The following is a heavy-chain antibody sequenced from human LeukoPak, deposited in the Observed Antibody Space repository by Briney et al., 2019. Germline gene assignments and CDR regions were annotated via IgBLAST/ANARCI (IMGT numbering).Heavy chain of an antibody. J-gene: IGHJ5*02. V-gene: IGHV4-34*01. CDR2: INHSGST. CDR3: ARGRGLLGRNWFDP. Sequence: KPSETLSLTCAVYGGSFSGYYWSWVRQPPGKGLEWIGEINHSGSTNYNPSLKSRVTISVDTSKNQFSLKLSSVTAEDTAVYYCARGRGLLGRNWFDPWGQGTPVTVSS. D-gene: IGHD3-22*01. CDR1: GGSFSGYY.